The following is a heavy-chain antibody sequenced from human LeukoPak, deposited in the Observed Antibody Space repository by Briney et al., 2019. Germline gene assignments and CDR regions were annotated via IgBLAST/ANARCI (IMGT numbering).Heavy chain of an antibody. CDR1: GGPISSSSYY. CDR2: IYYSGST. J-gene: IGHJ4*02. CDR3: AARKRDLLAVSGWSADY. D-gene: IGHD6-19*01. V-gene: IGHV4-39*07. Sequence: PSETLSLTCTVSGGPISSSSYYWGWIRQPPGKGLEWIGSIYYSGSTYYNPSLKSRVTISVDTSKNQFSLKLSSVTAADTAVYYCAARKRDLLAVSGWSADYWGQGTLVTVSS.